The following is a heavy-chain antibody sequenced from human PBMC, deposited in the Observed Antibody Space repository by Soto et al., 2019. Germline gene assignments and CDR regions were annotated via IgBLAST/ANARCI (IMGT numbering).Heavy chain of an antibody. D-gene: IGHD2-15*01. Sequence: QVQLVQSAAEVKKPGSSVKVSCKASGGTLSSYTFSWVRQAPGQGLAWMGRIIPNLGITNYAQKFQGRITIIVDKFTSTAYMELSSLRSEDTAVYYCARDKGSCRGASCPDFDYWGQGTLVTVSS. CDR2: IIPNLGIT. J-gene: IGHJ4*02. CDR1: GGTLSSYT. CDR3: ARDKGSCRGASCPDFDY. V-gene: IGHV1-69*08.